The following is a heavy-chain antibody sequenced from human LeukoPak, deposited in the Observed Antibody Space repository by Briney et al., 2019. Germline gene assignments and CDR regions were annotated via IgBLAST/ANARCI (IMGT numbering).Heavy chain of an antibody. CDR3: ARLGRTYYDFWSGP. CDR1: GGSISSSTYY. CDR2: IYYRGST. V-gene: IGHV4-39*01. D-gene: IGHD3-3*01. J-gene: IGHJ5*02. Sequence: PSKTLSLICTVSGGSISSSTYYWGWIRQPPGKGLEWIGTIYYRGSTYYSPSLKSRVTISVDTSKNQFSLKLTSVTAADTAVYYCARLGRTYYDFWSGPWGQGTLVTVSS.